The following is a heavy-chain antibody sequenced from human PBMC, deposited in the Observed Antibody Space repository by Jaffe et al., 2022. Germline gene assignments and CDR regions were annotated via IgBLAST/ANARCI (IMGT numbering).Heavy chain of an antibody. CDR3: ARVGRVYCSGGSCYPRPPDY. D-gene: IGHD2-15*01. J-gene: IGHJ4*02. Sequence: QVQLVQSGAEVKKPGSSVKVSCKASGGTFSSYAISWVRQAPGQGLEWMGGIIPIFGTANYAQKFQGRVTITADESTSTAYMELSSLRSEDTAVYYCARVGRVYCSGGSCYPRPPDYWGQGTLVTVSS. CDR1: GGTFSSYA. CDR2: IIPIFGTA. V-gene: IGHV1-69*01.